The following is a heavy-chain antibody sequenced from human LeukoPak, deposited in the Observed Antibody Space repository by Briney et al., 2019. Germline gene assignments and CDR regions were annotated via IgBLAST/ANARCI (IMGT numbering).Heavy chain of an antibody. D-gene: IGHD3-10*01. CDR1: GGTFSDYA. J-gene: IGHJ2*01. V-gene: IGHV1-69*05. CDR3: ARGGLTGSGYFDL. CDR2: IIPIFDTT. Sequence: SVKVSCKPSGGTFSDYAINWVRQAPGQGLEWMGRIIPIFDTTNYAQKFRGRVTITTDESTSTAYMELRSLTSEDTAVYYCARGGLTGSGYFDLWGRGTLVTVSS.